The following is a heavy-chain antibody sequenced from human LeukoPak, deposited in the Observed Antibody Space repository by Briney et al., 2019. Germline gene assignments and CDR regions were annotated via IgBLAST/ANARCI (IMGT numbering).Heavy chain of an antibody. D-gene: IGHD3-10*01. Sequence: SETLSLTCSVSDYFISSGHYWGWIRQPPGKGLEWIGSIYHTGSSYYNLSLKSRVTMSVDTSKNQFSLKLSSVTAADTAVYYCARGRRFGESYYFDYWGQGTLVTVSS. CDR3: ARGRRFGESYYFDY. CDR2: IYHTGSS. CDR1: DYFISSGHY. J-gene: IGHJ4*02. V-gene: IGHV4-38-2*02.